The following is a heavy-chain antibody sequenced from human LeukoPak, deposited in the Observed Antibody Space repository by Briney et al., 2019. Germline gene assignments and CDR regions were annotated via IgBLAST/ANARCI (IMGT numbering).Heavy chain of an antibody. D-gene: IGHD6-6*01. J-gene: IGHJ4*02. V-gene: IGHV3-48*02. CDR1: GFSFSDYV. CDR3: AREYSSSSGSVSDY. CDR2: ISGSGGST. Sequence: SGGSLRLSCAASGFSFSDYVIHWVRQAPGKGLEWVSAISGSGGSTYYADSVKGRFTISRDDAKNSLYLQMNSLRDEDTAVYYCAREYSSSSGSVSDYWGQGTLVTVSS.